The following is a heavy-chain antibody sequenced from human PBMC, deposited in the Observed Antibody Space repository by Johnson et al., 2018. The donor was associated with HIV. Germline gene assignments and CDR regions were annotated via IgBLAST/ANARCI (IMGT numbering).Heavy chain of an antibody. J-gene: IGHJ3*01. CDR3: AKRRVAGDDAFDV. Sequence: VQLVESGGGLVQPGGSLRLSCAASGFTFSNYWMHWVRQAPGKGLEYVSAISSNGGSTYYANSVKGRFTISRDNSKNTLYLQMGSLRAGDMAVYYCAKRRVAGDDAFDVWGQGTMVIVSS. CDR2: ISSNGGST. V-gene: IGHV3-64*01. D-gene: IGHD6-19*01. CDR1: GFTFSNYW.